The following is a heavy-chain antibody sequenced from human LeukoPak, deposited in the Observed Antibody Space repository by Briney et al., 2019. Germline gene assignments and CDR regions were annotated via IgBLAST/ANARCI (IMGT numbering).Heavy chain of an antibody. V-gene: IGHV4-59*01. Sequence: SETLSLTCTVSGGSISSYYWSWLRQPPGKGLEWIGYIHDSGSTNYNPSLKSRVTMSVDTSKTQFSLRLTSVTPADTAVYYCARYNWNIPFYFDYWGLGTLVIVSS. CDR1: GGSISSYY. CDR3: ARYNWNIPFYFDY. J-gene: IGHJ4*02. D-gene: IGHD1/OR15-1a*01. CDR2: IHDSGST.